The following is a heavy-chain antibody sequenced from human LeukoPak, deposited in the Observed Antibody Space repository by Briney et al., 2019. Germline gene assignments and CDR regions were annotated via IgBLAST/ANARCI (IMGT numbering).Heavy chain of an antibody. D-gene: IGHD6-19*01. CDR1: GFTFSNAW. J-gene: IGHJ4*02. Sequence: GGSLRLSCAASGFTFSNAWMSWVRQAPGKGLEWVAVISDDGRHNYYADSVKGRFTISRDNSKSTLYLQMNSLRDDGSAAYFCARVYLERLTAGYFDHWGQGTQVTVSP. CDR3: ARVYLERLTAGYFDH. V-gene: IGHV3-30*05. CDR2: ISDDGRHN.